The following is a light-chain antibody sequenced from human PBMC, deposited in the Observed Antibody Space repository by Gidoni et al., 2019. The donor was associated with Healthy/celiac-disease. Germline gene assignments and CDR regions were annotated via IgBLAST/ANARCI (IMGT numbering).Light chain of an antibody. CDR3: QQYHGWPPWT. Sequence: EIVLMQSPDTLYVSPGERATLSCRASQSLSGHLAWVQQKHGQAPRLLIYDATTSATGTPARFIGSLSGTEYTLPITALQSEDFAIYFCQQYHGWPPWTFGQGTKVEVK. CDR2: DAT. V-gene: IGKV3-15*01. CDR1: QSLSGH. J-gene: IGKJ1*01.